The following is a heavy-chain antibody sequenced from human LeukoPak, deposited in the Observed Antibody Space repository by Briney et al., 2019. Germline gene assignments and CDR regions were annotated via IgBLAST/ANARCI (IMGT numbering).Heavy chain of an antibody. Sequence: SETLSLTCAVYGGSFSGYYWSWIRQPPGKGLEWIGEINHSGSTNYNPSLKSRVTISVDTSKNQFSLKLSSVTAADTAVYYCSRGANVDKVATIYHFDYWGQGTLVTVSS. J-gene: IGHJ4*02. CDR1: GGSFSGYY. CDR3: SRGANVDKVATIYHFDY. CDR2: INHSGST. D-gene: IGHD5-12*01. V-gene: IGHV4-34*01.